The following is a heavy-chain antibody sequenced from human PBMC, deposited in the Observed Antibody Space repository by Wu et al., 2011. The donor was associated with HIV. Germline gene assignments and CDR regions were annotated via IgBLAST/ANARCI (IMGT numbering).Heavy chain of an antibody. D-gene: IGHD5-24*01. J-gene: IGHJ5*02. CDR2: HPYLPTA. V-gene: IGHV1-69*06. CDR1: GGTFSSYS. CDR3: ALTKGGMATTEEFDP. Sequence: GAEVKKPGSSVKVSCKASGGTFSSYSISWVRQALDKGLSGWRDHPYLPTANYAQKFQGRVTITADKSTSTAYMELSSLRSEDTAVYYCALTKGGMATTEEFDPWGQGTLVTVSS.